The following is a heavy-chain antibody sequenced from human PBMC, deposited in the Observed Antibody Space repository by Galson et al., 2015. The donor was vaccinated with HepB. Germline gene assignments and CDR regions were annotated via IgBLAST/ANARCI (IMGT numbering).Heavy chain of an antibody. CDR3: ASYEPGSSWYYDY. D-gene: IGHD6-13*01. CDR1: GYTFTNYD. CDR2: MNPNSGNT. Sequence: SVKVSCKASGYTFTNYDINWVRQATGQGLEWMGWMNPNSGNTGYAQKFQGRVTMTTDTSMSTAYMELRSLRSDDTAVYYCASYEPGSSWYYDYWGQGTLVTVSS. V-gene: IGHV1-8*01. J-gene: IGHJ4*02.